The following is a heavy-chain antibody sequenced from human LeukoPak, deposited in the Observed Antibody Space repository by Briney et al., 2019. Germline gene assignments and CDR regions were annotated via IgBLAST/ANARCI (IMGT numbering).Heavy chain of an antibody. Sequence: SETLSLTCTVSGGSISGHYWSWIRQPPGKGLEWIGSTYYSGSTYYNPSLKSRVTISVDTSKNQFSLKLSSVTAADTAVYYCARHLIGSSWYYINAGTGYYFDYWGQGTLVTVSS. CDR3: ARHLIGSSWYYINAGTGYYFDY. V-gene: IGHV4-59*05. CDR1: GGSISGHY. D-gene: IGHD6-13*01. CDR2: TYYSGST. J-gene: IGHJ4*02.